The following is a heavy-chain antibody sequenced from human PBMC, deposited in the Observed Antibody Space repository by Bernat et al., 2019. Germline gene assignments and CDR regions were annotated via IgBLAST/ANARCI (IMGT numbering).Heavy chain of an antibody. CDR1: GFTFSDSE. CDR3: TRVPPGGSYFDY. CDR2: IRSKVNSYVT. D-gene: IGHD2-2*01. J-gene: IGHJ4*02. Sequence: EVQLVESGGGLVQPGGSLKLSCAASGFTFSDSEMYWVRQASGKGLEWVGRIRSKVNSYVTAYAASVKGRFTISRDGSKNTAYLQMNSLKTADTAVYYCTRVPPGGSYFDYWGQGTLVTVSS. V-gene: IGHV3-73*02.